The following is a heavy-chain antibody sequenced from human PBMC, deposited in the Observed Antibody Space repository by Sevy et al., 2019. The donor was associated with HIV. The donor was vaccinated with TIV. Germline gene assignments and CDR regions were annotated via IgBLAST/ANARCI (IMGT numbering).Heavy chain of an antibody. CDR2: ISSGSPNI. Sequence: GESLKISCAASGFTFSTYSMNWVRQAPGKGLEWVPSISSGSPNIYYADSVKGRFTISRDNAKNSLYLQMNSLGVEDTAVYFCASGAIAAAGREQWLVSGNFDYWGQGTLVTVSS. D-gene: IGHD6-13*01. V-gene: IGHV3-21*01. CDR1: GFTFSTYS. CDR3: ASGAIAAAGREQWLVSGNFDY. J-gene: IGHJ4*02.